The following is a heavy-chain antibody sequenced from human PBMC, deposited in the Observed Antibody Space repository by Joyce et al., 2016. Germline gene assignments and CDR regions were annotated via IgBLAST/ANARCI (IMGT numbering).Heavy chain of an antibody. CDR1: GIPFSTYA. J-gene: IGHJ4*02. V-gene: IGHV3-23*01. Sequence: EAQLLESGGGLVQPGGSLRLSCAVSGIPFSTYAMSWVRQAPGKGLGWVSSIIGSGGTTFPADSVRGRFTISRDNSKNMLYLQMNTLRAEDTAVYFCAKHYYDASGHFDYWGQGTLVTVSS. CDR2: IIGSGGTT. CDR3: AKHYYDASGHFDY. D-gene: IGHD3-22*01.